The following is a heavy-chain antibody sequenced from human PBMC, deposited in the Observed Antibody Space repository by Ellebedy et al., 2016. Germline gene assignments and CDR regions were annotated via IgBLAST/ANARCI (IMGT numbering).Heavy chain of an antibody. J-gene: IGHJ4*02. D-gene: IGHD3-10*01. V-gene: IGHV4-59*03. CDR2: ISYTGST. CDR3: ARGSESFYY. CDR1: GASINNHY. Sequence: SETLSLTCTVSGASINNHYWSWIRRPPGKGLEWIGYISYTGSTSYNPSLKSRVTISADMSKSQFSLDLSSVTAADTALYYCARGSESFYYWGQGTLVTVSS.